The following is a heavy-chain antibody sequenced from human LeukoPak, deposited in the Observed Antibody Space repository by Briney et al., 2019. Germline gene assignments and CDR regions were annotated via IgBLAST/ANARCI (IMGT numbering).Heavy chain of an antibody. D-gene: IGHD7-27*01. Sequence: GASVKLSCKASGYTFTNNHIYWMRQAPGPGLKCMGWFNPNTSGTNYAQNFQGRITMTRDTSISTAYMDLSGLSSDDTAVYYCARELGRNAFDVWGQETMVTVSS. V-gene: IGHV1-2*02. CDR1: GYTFTNNH. CDR3: ARELGRNAFDV. J-gene: IGHJ3*01. CDR2: FNPNTSGT.